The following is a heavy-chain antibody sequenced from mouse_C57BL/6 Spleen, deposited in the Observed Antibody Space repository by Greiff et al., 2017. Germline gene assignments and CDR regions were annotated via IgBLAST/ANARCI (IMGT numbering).Heavy chain of an antibody. CDR3: AREDGSWFAY. Sequence: ESGPGLVKPSQSLSLTCSVTGYSITSGYYWNWIRQFPGNKLEWLGYISYDGSNNYNPSLKNRIPVTRDTSTNQFFLKLNSVTSEDTATYYCAREDGSWFAYWGQGTLVTVSA. V-gene: IGHV3-6*01. CDR1: GYSITSGYY. CDR2: ISYDGSN. D-gene: IGHD2-3*01. J-gene: IGHJ3*01.